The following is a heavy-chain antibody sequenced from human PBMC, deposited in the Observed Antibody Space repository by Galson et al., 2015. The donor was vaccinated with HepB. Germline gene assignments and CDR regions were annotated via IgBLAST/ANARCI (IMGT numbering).Heavy chain of an antibody. D-gene: IGHD2-2*01. J-gene: IGHJ3*02. Sequence: SLRLSCAASGFTFSHAWMSWVRQAPGKGLEWVGRIKSKTDGGTTDYAAPVKGRFTISRDDSKNTLYLQMNSLKTEDTAVYYCTTGPTLVVPAAIPRRSAFDIWGQGTMVTVSS. CDR1: GFTFSHAW. CDR2: IKSKTDGGTT. CDR3: TTGPTLVVPAAIPRRSAFDI. V-gene: IGHV3-15*01.